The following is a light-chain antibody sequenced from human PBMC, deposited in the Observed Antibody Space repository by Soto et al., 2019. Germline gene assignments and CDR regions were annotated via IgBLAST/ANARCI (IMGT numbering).Light chain of an antibody. Sequence: DIQMPQSPSTLSASVGDRFTITCRASQSISSWLAWYQQKPGKAPKLLIYDASSLESGVPSRFSGSGSGTEFTLTISSLQTDDFATYYCQQYDSYSWTFGQGTKVDI. CDR1: QSISSW. CDR3: QQYDSYSWT. J-gene: IGKJ1*01. CDR2: DAS. V-gene: IGKV1-5*01.